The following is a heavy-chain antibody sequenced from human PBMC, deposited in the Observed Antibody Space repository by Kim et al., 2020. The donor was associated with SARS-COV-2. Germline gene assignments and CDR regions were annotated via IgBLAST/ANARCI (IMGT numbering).Heavy chain of an antibody. V-gene: IGHV4-39*07. CDR3: SRGAYLAGFAY. CDR1: GGSISSSSYY. CDR2: IYYSGCT. D-gene: IGHD2-21*01. Sequence: SETLSLTCTVSGGSISSSSYYWGWIRQPPGKGLEWIGSIYYSGCTYYNPSPKSRVSISVDTSKNQFSLKLSSVTAADTAAYYCSRGAYLAGFAYCAQGT. J-gene: IGHJ4*02.